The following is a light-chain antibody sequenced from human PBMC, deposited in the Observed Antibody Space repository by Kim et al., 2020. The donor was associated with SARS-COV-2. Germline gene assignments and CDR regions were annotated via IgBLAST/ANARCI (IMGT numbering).Light chain of an antibody. CDR1: QSVLYSSNNKNY. CDR3: QQYYSTPNT. CDR2: WAS. Sequence: RATINCKSSQSVLYSSNNKNYLAWYQQKSGQPPKLLIYWASTRESGVPDRFSGSGSGTDFTLTISSLQAEDVAVYYCQQYYSTPNTFGQGTKLEI. V-gene: IGKV4-1*01. J-gene: IGKJ2*01.